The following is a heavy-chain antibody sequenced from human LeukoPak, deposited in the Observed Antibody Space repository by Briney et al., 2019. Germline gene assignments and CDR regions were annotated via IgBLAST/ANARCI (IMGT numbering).Heavy chain of an antibody. CDR1: GGSFSGYF. D-gene: IGHD4-17*01. CDR3: ATYGDYLGFDY. CDR2: INHSGST. Sequence: PSETLSLTCAVYGGSFSGYFWSWIRQPPGKGLEWIGEINHSGSTNYNPSLKSRVTISVDTSKNQFSLKLSSVTAADTAVYYCATYGDYLGFDYWGQGTLATVSS. J-gene: IGHJ4*02. V-gene: IGHV4-34*01.